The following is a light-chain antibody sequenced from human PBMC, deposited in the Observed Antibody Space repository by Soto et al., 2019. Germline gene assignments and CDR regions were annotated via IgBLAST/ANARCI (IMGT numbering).Light chain of an antibody. CDR1: QGIITY. CDR2: AAS. CDR3: QKYNSVPLT. V-gene: IGKV1-27*01. J-gene: IGKJ4*01. Sequence: DIQMTQSPSSLSASVGDRVTITCLASQGIITYLAWYQQKPGKVPKLLIYAASTLQSGVPSRFSGSGSGTDFTLTISSLQPEDVATYYCQKYNSVPLTFGGGTKVEIK.